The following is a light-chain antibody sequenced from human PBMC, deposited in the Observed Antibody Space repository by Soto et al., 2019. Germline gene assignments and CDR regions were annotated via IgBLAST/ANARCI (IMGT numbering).Light chain of an antibody. CDR1: QSVDSTF. J-gene: IGKJ1*01. CDR3: QQYMSSVT. CDR2: GVS. Sequence: EIVLTQSPGSLSLSPGERATLSCRASQSVDSTFFAWYQKKPGQAPRLLMYGVSKRATGIPDRFSGSGSGTDFTLTIIRLEPEDFAVYYCQQYMSSVTFVQGTRVEIK. V-gene: IGKV3-20*01.